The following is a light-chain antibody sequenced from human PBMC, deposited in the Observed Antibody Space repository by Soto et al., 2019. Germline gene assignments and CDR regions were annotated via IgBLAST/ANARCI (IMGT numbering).Light chain of an antibody. CDR2: EVS. V-gene: IGLV2-14*03. CDR1: SSDVGGYNY. J-gene: IGLJ3*02. CDR3: TSFTSSSTWV. Sequence: QPASVSGSPGQSITISCTGTSSDVGGYNYVSWFQQHPGKAPKLKIYEVSNRPSGVSNRFSGSKSGYTASLTISELQAEDEADYYCTSFTSSSTWVFGGGTKVTVL.